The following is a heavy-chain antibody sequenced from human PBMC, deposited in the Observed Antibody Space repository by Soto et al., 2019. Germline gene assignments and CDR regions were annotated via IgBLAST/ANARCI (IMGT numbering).Heavy chain of an antibody. Sequence: SETLSLTCTVSGGSISSYYWNWIRQPPGKGLEWIGYIYYSGSTNYNPSLKSRVTISVDTSKDQFSLKLSSVTAADTAVYYCARDGGTYGMDVWGQGTTVTVSS. CDR2: IYYSGST. D-gene: IGHD3-16*01. J-gene: IGHJ6*02. CDR1: GGSISSYY. V-gene: IGHV4-59*01. CDR3: ARDGGTYGMDV.